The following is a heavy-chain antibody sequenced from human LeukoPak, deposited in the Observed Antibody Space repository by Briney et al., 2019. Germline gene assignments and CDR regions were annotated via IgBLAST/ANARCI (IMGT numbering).Heavy chain of an antibody. J-gene: IGHJ4*02. CDR1: GGSISSNSYY. CDR3: ARGYCSSTSCYNYFDY. Sequence: SETLSLTCTVSGGSISSNSYYWGWIRQPPGKGLEWIGSMYYSGSTYYTPSLKSRVTISVDTSKNQFSLKLSSVTAADTAVYYCARGYCSSTSCYNYFDYWGQGTLVTVSS. V-gene: IGHV4-39*01. CDR2: MYYSGST. D-gene: IGHD2-2*02.